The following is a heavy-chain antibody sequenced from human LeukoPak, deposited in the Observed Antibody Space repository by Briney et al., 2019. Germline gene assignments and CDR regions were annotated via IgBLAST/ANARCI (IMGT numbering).Heavy chain of an antibody. CDR1: GGSISSYY. J-gene: IGHJ3*02. V-gene: IGHV4-59*01. CDR3: ARVVSDAFDI. CDR2: IYYSGST. Sequence: PSETLSLTCTVSGGSISSYYWSWVRQPPGKGLEWIGYIYYSGSTNYNPSLKSRVTISVDTSKNQFSLKLSSVTAADTAVYYCARVVSDAFDIWGQGTMVTVSS.